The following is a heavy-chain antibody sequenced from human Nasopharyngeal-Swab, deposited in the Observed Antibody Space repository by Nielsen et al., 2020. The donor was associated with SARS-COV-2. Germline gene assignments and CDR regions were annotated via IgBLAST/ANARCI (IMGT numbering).Heavy chain of an antibody. D-gene: IGHD6-13*01. CDR1: GFTFSSYA. Sequence: GESLKISCAASGFTFSSYAMSWVRQAPGKGLEWVSAISGSGGSTYYADSVKGRFTISRDNSKNTLYLQMNSLRAEDTAVYYCAKDGYSSSWQTRLFDYWGQGTLVTVSS. CDR3: AKDGYSSSWQTRLFDY. CDR2: ISGSGGST. V-gene: IGHV3-23*01. J-gene: IGHJ4*02.